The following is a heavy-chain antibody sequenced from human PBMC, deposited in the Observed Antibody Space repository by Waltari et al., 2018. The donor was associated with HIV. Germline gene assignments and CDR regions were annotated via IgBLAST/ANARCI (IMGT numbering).Heavy chain of an antibody. CDR1: GFTFSSYW. CDR2: MNIDGSST. V-gene: IGHV3-74*01. Sequence: EVQLVESGGGLVQPGGSLRLSCAASGFTFSSYWMHWVRQAPGKGLVWVSRMNIDGSSTSYADSVKGRFTISRDNAKNTLYLQMNSLRAEDTAVYYCARNLEVAAAGGGVDYWGQGTLVTVSS. J-gene: IGHJ4*02. CDR3: ARNLEVAAAGGGVDY. D-gene: IGHD6-13*01.